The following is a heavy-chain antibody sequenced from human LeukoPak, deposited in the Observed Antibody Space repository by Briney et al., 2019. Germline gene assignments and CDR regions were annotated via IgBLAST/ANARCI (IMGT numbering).Heavy chain of an antibody. J-gene: IGHJ6*02. CDR1: GFTFSSYD. Sequence: GGSLRLSCAASGFTFSSYDMHWVRQATGKGPEWVSAIGTAGDTYYPGSVKGRFTISRENAKNSLYLQMNSLRAGDTAVYYCARGQIAARPLADYYCYYGMDVWGQGTTVTVSS. CDR3: ARGQIAARPLADYYCYYGMDV. V-gene: IGHV3-13*01. D-gene: IGHD6-6*01. CDR2: IGTAGDT.